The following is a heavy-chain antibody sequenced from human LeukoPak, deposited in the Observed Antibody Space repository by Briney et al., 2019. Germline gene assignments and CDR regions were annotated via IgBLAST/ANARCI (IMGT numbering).Heavy chain of an antibody. CDR1: GFTFSTYW. V-gene: IGHV3-7*01. CDR3: ARLNYYANKGPDAFDI. CDR2: IKQDGGEE. Sequence: GSLRLSCAASGFTFSTYWMTWSRQAPGRGLKWLAIIKQDGGEEYYVDSVKGRFTISRDNARNSLYLQMNSLRTEDTAVYFCARLNYYANKGPDAFDIWGQGTTVTVSS. J-gene: IGHJ3*02. D-gene: IGHD3-10*01.